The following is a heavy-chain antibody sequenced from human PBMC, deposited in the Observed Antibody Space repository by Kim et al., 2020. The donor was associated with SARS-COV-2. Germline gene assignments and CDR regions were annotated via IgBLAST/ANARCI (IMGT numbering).Heavy chain of an antibody. CDR2: IYYSGST. V-gene: IGHV4-39*01. CDR3: ARHVADHARHVLLWFGELLFDAFAI. CDR1: GGSISSSSYY. J-gene: IGHJ3*02. D-gene: IGHD3-10*01. Sequence: SETLSLTCTVSGGSISSSSYYWGGIRQPPGKGLEWIGSIYYSGSTYSNPSLKSRVTISVDTSKNQFSLRLSSVTAADTAVYYCARHVADHARHVLLWFGELLFDAFAIWGQGTLVTVSS.